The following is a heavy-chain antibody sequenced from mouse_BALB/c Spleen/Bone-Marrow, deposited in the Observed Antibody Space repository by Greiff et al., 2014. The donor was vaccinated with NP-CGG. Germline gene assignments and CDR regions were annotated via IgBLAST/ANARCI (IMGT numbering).Heavy chain of an antibody. CDR3: AGDINYGNYWYFDG. Sequence: EVKLEESGGGLVQPGGSLRLSYATSGFTFTDYYMSWVRQPPGKALEWLGFIRNTANGYTTEYSASVKGRFTISRDNSQSILYLQMNTLRAEDSATYYCAGDINYGNYWYFDGWGAGTTVTVSS. D-gene: IGHD2-1*01. CDR2: IRNTANGYTT. J-gene: IGHJ1*01. CDR1: GFTFTDYY. V-gene: IGHV7-3*02.